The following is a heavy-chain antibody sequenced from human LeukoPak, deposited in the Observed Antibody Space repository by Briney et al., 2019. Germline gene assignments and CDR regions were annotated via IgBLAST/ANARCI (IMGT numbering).Heavy chain of an antibody. Sequence: GGSLRLSCAASGFTFSSYAMSWVRQAPGKGLEWVSAISGSGGSTYYADSVKGRFTIPRDSSKNTLYLQMNSLRAEDTAVYYCAKDPYYDYVWGSYRYTNYFDYWGQGTLVTVSS. CDR3: AKDPYYDYVWGSYRYTNYFDY. D-gene: IGHD3-16*02. CDR1: GFTFSSYA. J-gene: IGHJ4*02. V-gene: IGHV3-23*01. CDR2: ISGSGGST.